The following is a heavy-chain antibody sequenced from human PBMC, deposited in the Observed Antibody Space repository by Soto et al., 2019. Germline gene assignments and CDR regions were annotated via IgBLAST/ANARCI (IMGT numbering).Heavy chain of an antibody. CDR3: ARGLPTTRLYGDFDY. Sequence: RASVKVSCKASGYTFTSYGISWVRQAPGQGLEWMGWISAYNGNTNYAQKLQGRVTMTTDTSTSTAYMELRSLRSDDTAVYYCARGLPTTRLYGDFDYWGQGTLVTVSS. V-gene: IGHV1-18*01. CDR2: ISAYNGNT. CDR1: GYTFTSYG. J-gene: IGHJ4*02. D-gene: IGHD4-17*01.